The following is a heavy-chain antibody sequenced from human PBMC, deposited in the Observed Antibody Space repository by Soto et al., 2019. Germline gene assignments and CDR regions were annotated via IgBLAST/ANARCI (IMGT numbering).Heavy chain of an antibody. D-gene: IGHD2-21*02. CDR2: IIPIYGTP. CDR3: ARSIVVVTALDY. Sequence: SVKVSCKASGGDFSRFAISWVRQAPGQGLEWMGGIIPIYGTPHYAQRFQGRVTITADTSASTAYMELSSLRSEDTAVYYCARSIVVVTALDYWGQGTLVTVSS. CDR1: GGDFSRFA. J-gene: IGHJ4*02. V-gene: IGHV1-69*06.